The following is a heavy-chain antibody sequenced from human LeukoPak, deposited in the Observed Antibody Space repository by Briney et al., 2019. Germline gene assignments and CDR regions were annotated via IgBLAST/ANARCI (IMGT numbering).Heavy chain of an antibody. D-gene: IGHD2-2*01. CDR1: GYTCSGYY. Sequence: GASVKVSCKASGYTCSGYYIHWVRQAPGEGLEWVGWIFPHSGDTYYAQKFHGRVTMTRDTSINTAYMELSRLKSDDTGVYFCARPPRDLVSAAPFDYWGQGTLVTVSS. CDR2: IFPHSGDT. V-gene: IGHV1-2*02. CDR3: ARPPRDLVSAAPFDY. J-gene: IGHJ4*02.